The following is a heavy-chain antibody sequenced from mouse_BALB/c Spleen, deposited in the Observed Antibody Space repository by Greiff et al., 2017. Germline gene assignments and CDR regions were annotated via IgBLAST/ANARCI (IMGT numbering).Heavy chain of an antibody. Sequence: VKLVESGAELARPGASVKMSCKASGYTFTSYTMHWVKQRPGQGLEWIGYINPSSGYTNYNQKFKDKATLTADKSSSTAYMQLSSLTSEDSAVYYCAPIYYGNYGGYFDYWGQGTTLTVSS. CDR1: GYTFTSYT. D-gene: IGHD2-1*01. J-gene: IGHJ2*01. V-gene: IGHV1-4*01. CDR2: INPSSGYT. CDR3: APIYYGNYGGYFDY.